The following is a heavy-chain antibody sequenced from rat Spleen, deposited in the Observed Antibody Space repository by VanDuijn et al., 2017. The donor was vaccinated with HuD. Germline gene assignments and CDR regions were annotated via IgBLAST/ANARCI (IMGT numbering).Heavy chain of an antibody. CDR3: TRERIHFITIAARRVMDA. D-gene: IGHD1-2*01. Sequence: EVQLVESGGGLVQPGRSLKLSCVASGFTFNNYWMTWIRQAPGKGLEWVASITNTGGSTYYPDSVKGRFTISRDNAKSTLYLQMNSLRSEDTATYYCTRERIHFITIAARRVMDAWGQGASVTVSS. CDR1: GFTFNNYW. J-gene: IGHJ4*01. V-gene: IGHV5-31*01. CDR2: ITNTGGST.